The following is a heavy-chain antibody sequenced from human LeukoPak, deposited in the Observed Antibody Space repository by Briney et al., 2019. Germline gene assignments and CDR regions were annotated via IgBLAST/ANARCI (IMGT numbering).Heavy chain of an antibody. Sequence: ASGKVSCHASGGTFSSYAISWVRQAPGQGLEWMGGIIPIFGTANYTQKFQGRVTITTDESTSTAYLELSSLRSEDTAVYYCARAGTETVIPAALIYYYYYMDVWGKGTTVTVSS. V-gene: IGHV1-69*05. CDR1: GGTFSSYA. D-gene: IGHD2-2*01. CDR3: ARAGTETVIPAALIYYYYYMDV. J-gene: IGHJ6*03. CDR2: IIPIFGTA.